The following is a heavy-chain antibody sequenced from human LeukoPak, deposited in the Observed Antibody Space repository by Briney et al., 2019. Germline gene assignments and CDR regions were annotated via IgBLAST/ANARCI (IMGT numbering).Heavy chain of an antibody. CDR3: ARDPLPTYYYDTSGSSYYSDY. Sequence: GASVKVSCKSSVYTFTSYGISWVRQAPGQGLEWMGWISAYNGNTDFAQKLQGRVTMTTDTSTSTAYMELRSLRSDDTAVYYCARDPLPTYYYDTSGSSYYSDYWGQGTLVTVSS. CDR2: ISAYNGNT. J-gene: IGHJ4*02. CDR1: VYTFTSYG. V-gene: IGHV1-18*01. D-gene: IGHD3-22*01.